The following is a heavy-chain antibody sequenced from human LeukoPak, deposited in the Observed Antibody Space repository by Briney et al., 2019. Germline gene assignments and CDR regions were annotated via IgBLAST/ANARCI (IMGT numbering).Heavy chain of an antibody. CDR1: GGTFSSYA. Sequence: SVKVSRKASGGTFSSYAISWVRQAPGQGLEWMGRIIPIFGTANYAQKFQGRVTITTDESTSTAYMELSSLRSEDTAVYYCASETKRAGFDYWGQGTLVTVSS. CDR2: IIPIFGTA. J-gene: IGHJ4*02. V-gene: IGHV1-69*05. CDR3: ASETKRAGFDY. D-gene: IGHD1-7*01.